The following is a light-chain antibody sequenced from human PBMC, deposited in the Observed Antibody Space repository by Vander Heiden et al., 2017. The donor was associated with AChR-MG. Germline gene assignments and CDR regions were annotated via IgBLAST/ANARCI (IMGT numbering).Light chain of an antibody. CDR2: LAS. Sequence: DIVMTQSPLSLPVSPGEPASISCRSSQSLLYYNGYTYLDWYLQKPGQSPQLLIYLASHRASGVPDRFSGSGSGTDFTLKISRVEAEDVGVYYGMQALQAITLGQGTRLDI. J-gene: IGKJ5*01. V-gene: IGKV2-28*01. CDR3: MQALQAIT. CDR1: QSLLYYNGYTY.